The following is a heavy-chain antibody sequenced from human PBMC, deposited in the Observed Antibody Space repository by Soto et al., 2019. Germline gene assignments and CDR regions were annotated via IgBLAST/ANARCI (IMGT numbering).Heavy chain of an antibody. CDR3: ARRPSHYYGMDV. V-gene: IGHV5-51*01. J-gene: IGHJ6*02. CDR2: IYPDDSDI. Sequence: LGESLKISCKGSGYSFTNYWIGWVRQMPGKGLEWMGIIYPDDSDIRYSPSFQGQVTISADKSITTAYLQWSSLKASDTAMYYCARRPSHYYGMDVWGQGTTVTVSS. CDR1: GYSFTNYW.